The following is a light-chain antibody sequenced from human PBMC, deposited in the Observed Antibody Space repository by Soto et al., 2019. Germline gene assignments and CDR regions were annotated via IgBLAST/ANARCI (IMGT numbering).Light chain of an antibody. J-gene: IGLJ3*02. CDR1: SSDVGGYNY. CDR3: NSYTSSSTWV. Sequence: QSALTQPASVSGSPGQSITISCTGTSSDVGGYNYVSWYQQHPGKAPKLMIYEVVHRPPGVSARFSGSKSGNTASLTISGLQAEDEADYYCNSYTSSSTWVFGGGTKLTVL. V-gene: IGLV2-14*01. CDR2: EVV.